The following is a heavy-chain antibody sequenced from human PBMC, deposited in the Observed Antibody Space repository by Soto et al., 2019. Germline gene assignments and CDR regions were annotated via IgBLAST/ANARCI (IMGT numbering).Heavy chain of an antibody. Sequence: GGSLRLFCAASGFTVDSNYMSWVRQAPGKGLEWVSVIYSDGSTYYADSVKGRFIISRDNSNNTLYFQMNSLRAEDTAVYYCATLTKYDILTGFYPCWGQGTLVTVSS. D-gene: IGHD3-9*01. J-gene: IGHJ4*02. CDR1: GFTVDSNY. V-gene: IGHV3-66*01. CDR3: ATLTKYDILTGFYPC. CDR2: IYSDGST.